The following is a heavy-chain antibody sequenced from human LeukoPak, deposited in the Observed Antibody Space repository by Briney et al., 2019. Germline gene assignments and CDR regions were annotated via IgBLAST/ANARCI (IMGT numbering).Heavy chain of an antibody. CDR2: INPNNGGT. J-gene: IGHJ4*02. V-gene: IGHV1-2*02. D-gene: IGHD3-3*01. CDR3: ARFGMYSFAY. CDR1: GYTFTVYD. Sequence: ASVKVSCKASGYTFTVYDIHWVRQAPGQGLEWMGWINPNNGGTNYAQKFQGRVTMTRDTSINTAYMELSRLRSDDTAVYYCARFGMYSFAYWGQGTLVTVSS.